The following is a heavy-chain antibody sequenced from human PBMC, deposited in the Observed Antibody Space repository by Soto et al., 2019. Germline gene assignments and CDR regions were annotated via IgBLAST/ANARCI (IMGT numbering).Heavy chain of an antibody. CDR3: AKDSFSSGWKYFDY. CDR2: ISWNSGSI. V-gene: IGHV3-9*01. Sequence: EVQLVESGGGLVQPGRSLRLSCAASGFTFDDYAMHWVRQAPGKGLEWVSGISWNSGSIGYADSVKGRFTISRDSAKNSLYLQMNSLRAEDTALYYCAKDSFSSGWKYFDYWGQGTLVTVSS. J-gene: IGHJ4*02. CDR1: GFTFDDYA. D-gene: IGHD6-19*01.